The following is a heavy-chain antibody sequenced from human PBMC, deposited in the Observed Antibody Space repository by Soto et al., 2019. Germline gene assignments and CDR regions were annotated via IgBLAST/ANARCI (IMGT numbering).Heavy chain of an antibody. D-gene: IGHD1-26*01. J-gene: IGHJ5*02. CDR2: INAGNGNT. CDR3: ARALSGSHGWFDP. Sequence: ASVKVSCKASGYSFTDYVMHWVRQAPGQRPEWMGWINAGNGNTKYSQQFQGRVTITRDTSTSTAYMELSSLRSEDTAVYYCARALSGSHGWFDPWGQGTLVTVSS. V-gene: IGHV1-3*01. CDR1: GYSFTDYV.